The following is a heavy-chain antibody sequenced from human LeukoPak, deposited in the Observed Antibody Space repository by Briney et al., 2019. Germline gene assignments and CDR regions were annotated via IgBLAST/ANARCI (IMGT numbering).Heavy chain of an antibody. CDR3: ARALPDDYDILTGYFYYFDY. J-gene: IGHJ4*02. Sequence: PPETLSLTCTVSVGSISSSSYYWGWIRQPPGKGLEWIGSIYYSGSTHYNPSLKSRVTISVDTSTNQFSLKLSSVTAADTAVHYCARALPDDYDILTGYFYYFDYWGQGTLVTVSS. CDR2: IYYSGST. CDR1: VGSISSSSYY. D-gene: IGHD3-9*01. V-gene: IGHV4-39*01.